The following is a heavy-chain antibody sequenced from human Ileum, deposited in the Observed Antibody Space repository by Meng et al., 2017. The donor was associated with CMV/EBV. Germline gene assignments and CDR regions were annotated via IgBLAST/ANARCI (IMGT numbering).Heavy chain of an antibody. D-gene: IGHD6-19*01. Sequence: AVGLIFSGNGFHWVRQAPGKGLGWVADIWYHGRDMYYADSVKGRFTISRDDSKSTVYLQMDSLRVEDTAVYRCARDLAVGRIWFDPWGQGTLVTVSS. CDR1: GLIFSGNG. J-gene: IGHJ5*02. CDR2: IWYHGRDM. CDR3: ARDLAVGRIWFDP. V-gene: IGHV3-33*01.